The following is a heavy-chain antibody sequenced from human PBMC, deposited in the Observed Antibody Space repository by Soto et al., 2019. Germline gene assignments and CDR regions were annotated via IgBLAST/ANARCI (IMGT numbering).Heavy chain of an antibody. CDR2: INPNGGSR. D-gene: IGHD5-18*01. CDR3: ARAGDSDLYYYYFGMDV. V-gene: IGHV1-46*01. CDR1: GYTFPTYY. J-gene: IGHJ6*04. Sequence: ASTKVSCKKAGYTFPTYYIHWLRQAPGRGLEWVGIINPNGGSRSYAQKFQGRVTMTRDTFTDTAYLEVSSLRSEDTAVYYCARAGDSDLYYYYFGMDVWGEGIAVTVSS.